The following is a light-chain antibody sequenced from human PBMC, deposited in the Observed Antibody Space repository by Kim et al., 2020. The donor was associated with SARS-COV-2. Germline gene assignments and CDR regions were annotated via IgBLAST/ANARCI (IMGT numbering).Light chain of an antibody. CDR2: DNN. Sequence: QSVLTQPPSASGTPGQRVTISCSGTTSNLGTNLVNWYRQLPGTAPTLLVYDNNQRPSGVPDRFSGSKSGTSASLAISGLQSDDEAVYYCAAGDDSLNGPVFGGGTQLTVL. J-gene: IGLJ3*02. V-gene: IGLV1-44*01. CDR3: AAGDDSLNGPV. CDR1: TSNLGTNL.